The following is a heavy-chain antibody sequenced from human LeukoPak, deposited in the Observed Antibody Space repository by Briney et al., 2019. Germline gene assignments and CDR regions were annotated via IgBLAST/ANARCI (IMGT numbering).Heavy chain of an antibody. D-gene: IGHD4-23*01. CDR2: IHTSGGT. CDR1: GGSIISSH. CDR3: ARGRSTVVTPNYYYYYCMDV. J-gene: IGHJ6*03. V-gene: IGHV4-4*09. Sequence: SETLSHTCTVSGGSIISSHWSWIRQPPGKGLEWIGNIHTSGGTNYSPSLKSRVTISLDTSRNQFSLKLSSVTAADTAVYYCARGRSTVVTPNYYYYYCMDVWGKGTTATVSS.